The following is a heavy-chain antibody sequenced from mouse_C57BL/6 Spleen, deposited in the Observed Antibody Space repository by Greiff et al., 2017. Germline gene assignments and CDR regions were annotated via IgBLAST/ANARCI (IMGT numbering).Heavy chain of an antibody. CDR1: GFNITDDY. J-gene: IGHJ2*01. CDR3: TTSYDGSSIDY. D-gene: IGHD1-1*01. CDR2: IDPENGDT. V-gene: IGHV14-4*01. Sequence: VQLQQSGAELVRPGASVKLSCTASGFNITDDYMNWVKQRPEQGLEWIGWIDPENGDTEYASKFQGKATITADTSSNTAYLQLSSLTSEDTAVYYCTTSYDGSSIDYWGQGTTLTVSS.